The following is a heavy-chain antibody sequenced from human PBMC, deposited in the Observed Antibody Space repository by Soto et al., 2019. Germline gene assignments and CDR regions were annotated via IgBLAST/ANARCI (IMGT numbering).Heavy chain of an antibody. D-gene: IGHD3-22*01. CDR2: ISPIFGKA. CDR3: ARLVAYYYDSSGYFDY. V-gene: IGHV1-69*13. J-gene: IGHJ4*02. CDR1: GGTFSSYA. Sequence: SVKVSFKASGGTFSSYAISWFRQAAGQGLEWMGGISPIFGKANYAQKFQGRVTITADESTSTAYMELSSLRSEDTAVYYCARLVAYYYDSSGYFDYWGQGTLVTVSS.